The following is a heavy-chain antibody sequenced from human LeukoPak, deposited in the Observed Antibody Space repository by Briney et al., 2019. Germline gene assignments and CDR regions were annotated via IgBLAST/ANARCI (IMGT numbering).Heavy chain of an antibody. CDR2: IGTAGDT. V-gene: IGHV3-13*01. CDR3: ARKAPGWYFAL. J-gene: IGHJ2*01. Sequence: PGGSLRLSCAASGFTFSSYDMYWVRQATGKGLEWVSAIGTAGDTYYPGSVKGRFTISRENAKNSLYLQMNSLRAGDTAVYYCARKAPGWYFALWGRGTLVTVSS. CDR1: GFTFSSYD.